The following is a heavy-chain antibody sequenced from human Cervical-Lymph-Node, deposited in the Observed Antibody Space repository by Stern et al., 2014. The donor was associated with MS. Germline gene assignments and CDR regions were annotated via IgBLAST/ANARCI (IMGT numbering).Heavy chain of an antibody. J-gene: IGHJ4*02. CDR1: GYKFSIYW. V-gene: IGHV5-51*01. D-gene: IGHD1-14*01. Sequence: VQLVESGAELIRPGESLKISCKGSGYKFSIYWIAWVSQMPGKGLEWMGIIYPGDSETRYSPSFQGQVTMSADKSTSTAYLQWSSLNASDTAMYFCARQTTAWASDVWGQGTLVTVSS. CDR2: IYPGDSET. CDR3: ARQTTAWASDV.